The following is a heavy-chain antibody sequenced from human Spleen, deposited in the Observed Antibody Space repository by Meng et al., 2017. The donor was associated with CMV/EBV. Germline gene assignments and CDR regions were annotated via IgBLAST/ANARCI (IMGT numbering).Heavy chain of an antibody. CDR1: GFPFSYYA. Sequence: GESLKISCAASGFPFSYYAMHWVRQAPGKGLEWVAVTSKDGSNTYYADSVKGRFTISRDNSKYTLYLQMHSLRAEDTAMYYCARAVGVTIVDALDIWGQGTMVTVSS. D-gene: IGHD1-26*01. CDR2: TSKDGSNT. CDR3: ARAVGVTIVDALDI. V-gene: IGHV3-30*04. J-gene: IGHJ3*02.